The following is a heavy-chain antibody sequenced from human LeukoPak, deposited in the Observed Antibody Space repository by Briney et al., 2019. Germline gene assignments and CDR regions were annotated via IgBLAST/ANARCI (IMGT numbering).Heavy chain of an antibody. J-gene: IGHJ5*02. Sequence: ASVKVSCKASGYTFTSYDINWVRQATGQGLEWMGWMNPNRGNTGYAQKFQGRVTITRNTSVSTAYMELGSLRSEDTAVYYCARGTKWFDPWGQGTLVTVSS. V-gene: IGHV1-8*01. CDR3: ARGTKWFDP. CDR1: GYTFTSYD. CDR2: MNPNRGNT.